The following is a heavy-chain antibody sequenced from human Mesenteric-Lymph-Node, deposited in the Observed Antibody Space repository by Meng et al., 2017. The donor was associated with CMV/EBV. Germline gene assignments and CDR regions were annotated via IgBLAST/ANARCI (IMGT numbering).Heavy chain of an antibody. CDR2: IRYDGSNK. V-gene: IGHV3-30*02. J-gene: IGHJ4*02. D-gene: IGHD2-2*01. CDR3: ARAPVPDIVVVPAAIDY. CDR1: GFTFSSYG. Sequence: GESLKISCAASGFTFSSYGIHWVRQAPGKGLEWVAFIRYDGSNKYYADSVKGRFTISRDNSKNTLYLQMNSLRAEDTAVYYCARAPVPDIVVVPAAIDYWGQGTLVTVSS.